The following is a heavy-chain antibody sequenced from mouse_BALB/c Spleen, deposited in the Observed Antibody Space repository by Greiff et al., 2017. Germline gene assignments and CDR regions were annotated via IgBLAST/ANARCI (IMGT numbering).Heavy chain of an antibody. CDR3: AREITIPLMDY. J-gene: IGHJ4*01. CDR2: IWAGGST. CDR1: GFSLTSYG. Sequence: VHLVESGPGLVAPSQSLSITCTVSGFSLTSYGVHWVRQPPGKGLEWLGVIWAGGSTNYNSALMSRLSISKDNSKSQVFLKMNSLQTDDTAMYYCAREITIPLMDYWGQGTSVTVSS. V-gene: IGHV2-9*02. D-gene: IGHD1-1*02.